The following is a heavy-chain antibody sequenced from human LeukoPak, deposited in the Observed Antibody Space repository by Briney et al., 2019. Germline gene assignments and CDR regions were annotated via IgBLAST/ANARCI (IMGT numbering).Heavy chain of an antibody. D-gene: IGHD1-26*01. J-gene: IGHJ4*02. CDR3: VKSGGYGLIDY. CDR1: GASISGSYYY. Sequence: SETLSLTCAVSGASISGSYYYWGWLRQPPGTGLEWIGNIYYSGSTYYNASLQSRVTISIDTSKNQFSLRLNSVTAADTAMYFCVKSGGYGLIDYWGQGTLVTVSS. CDR2: IYYSGST. V-gene: IGHV4-39*01.